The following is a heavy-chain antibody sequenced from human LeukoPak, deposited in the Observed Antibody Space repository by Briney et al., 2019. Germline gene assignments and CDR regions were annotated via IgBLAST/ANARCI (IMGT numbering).Heavy chain of an antibody. V-gene: IGHV4-30-2*01. CDR2: IYHSGST. CDR3: ARGMDSSGYYYHLYYFNY. CDR1: GGSISSGGYY. D-gene: IGHD3-22*01. Sequence: PSETLSLTCTVSGGSISSGGYYWNWIRQPPGKGLEWIGYIYHSGSTYYNPSLKGRVTISVDRSKNQFSLKLSSVTAADTAVYYCARGMDSSGYYYHLYYFNYWGQGTLVTVSS. J-gene: IGHJ4*02.